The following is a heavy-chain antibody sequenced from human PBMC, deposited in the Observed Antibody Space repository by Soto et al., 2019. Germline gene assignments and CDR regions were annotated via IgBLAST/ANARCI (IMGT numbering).Heavy chain of an antibody. CDR1: GYTFTSYG. J-gene: IGHJ4*02. V-gene: IGHV1-18*04. D-gene: IGHD3-22*01. CDR2: ISAYNGNT. CDR3: ARGVHYESSGYYYFY. Sequence: ASVKVSCKASGYTFTSYGISWVRQAPGQGLEWMGWISAYNGNTNYAQKLQGRVTITADESTSTAYMELRSLGSEDTAVYYCARGVHYESSGYYYFYWGQGTLVTVSS.